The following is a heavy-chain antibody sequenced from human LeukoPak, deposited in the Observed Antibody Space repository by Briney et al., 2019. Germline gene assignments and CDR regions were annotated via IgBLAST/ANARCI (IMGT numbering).Heavy chain of an antibody. D-gene: IGHD3-16*01. CDR1: GFIFSTFA. V-gene: IGHV3-30-3*01. CDR3: ARDRGTTPPYDYFDD. Sequence: GGSLRLSCAASGFIFSTFAMHWVRQTPGKGLEWVAVISYDGSNKYYADSVKGRFTISRDNDSKNTLYLQMSSLRPEDTAVYYCARDRGTTPPYDYFDDWGRGTLVTVSS. CDR2: ISYDGSNK. J-gene: IGHJ4*02.